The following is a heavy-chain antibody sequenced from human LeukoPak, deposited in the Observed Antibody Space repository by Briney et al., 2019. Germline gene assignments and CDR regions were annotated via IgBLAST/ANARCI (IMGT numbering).Heavy chain of an antibody. D-gene: IGHD3-10*01. V-gene: IGHV3-23*01. Sequence: GGSLRLSCAASGFSVSSNFMKWVRQAPGKGLEWVSAISGSGGSTYYADSVKGRFTISRDNSKNTLYLQMNSLRAEDTAVYYCAKSGYYGSGSFDYWGQGTLVTVSS. CDR2: ISGSGGST. CDR3: AKSGYYGSGSFDY. CDR1: GFSVSSNF. J-gene: IGHJ4*02.